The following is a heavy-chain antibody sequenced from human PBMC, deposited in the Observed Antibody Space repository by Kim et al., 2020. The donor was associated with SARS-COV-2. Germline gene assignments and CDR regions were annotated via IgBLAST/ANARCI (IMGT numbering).Heavy chain of an antibody. Sequence: GGSLRLSCAASGFTFSSYSMNWVRQAPGKGLEWVSSISSSSSYIYYADSVKGRFTISRDNAKNSLYLQMNSLRAEDTAVYYCARDRSNYYDSTVFDYWGQGTLVTVSS. V-gene: IGHV3-21*01. J-gene: IGHJ4*02. CDR3: ARDRSNYYDSTVFDY. CDR1: GFTFSSYS. CDR2: ISSSSSYI. D-gene: IGHD3-22*01.